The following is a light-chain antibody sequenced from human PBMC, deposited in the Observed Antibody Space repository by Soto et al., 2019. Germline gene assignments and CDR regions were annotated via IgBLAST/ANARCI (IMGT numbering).Light chain of an antibody. J-gene: IGLJ1*01. CDR3: ISYLDTQSYL. CDR2: AVS. CDR1: SSNIGSYNH. Sequence: QSVLTQPASVSGSPGQSITISCSGTSSNIGSYNHVAWYQQFPGKSPKLMIYAVSDRPSGVSDRFSGSKSGITASLTISGLQTEVEADYYGISYLDTQSYLFGTGTKVTVL. V-gene: IGLV2-14*03.